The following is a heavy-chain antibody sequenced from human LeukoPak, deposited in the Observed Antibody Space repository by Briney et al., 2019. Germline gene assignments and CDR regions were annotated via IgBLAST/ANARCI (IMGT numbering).Heavy chain of an antibody. V-gene: IGHV3-23*01. CDR2: ISGSGGST. J-gene: IGHJ4*02. CDR1: GFTFRSYA. CDR3: AKCKPRQGLYYYDY. Sequence: GGSLRLSCAASGFTFRSYAMSWVRQAPGKGLEWVSAISGSGGSTYYADSVKGRFTISRDNSKNTLYLQMNSLRAEDTAVYYCAKCKPRQGLYYYDYWGQGTLVTVSS.